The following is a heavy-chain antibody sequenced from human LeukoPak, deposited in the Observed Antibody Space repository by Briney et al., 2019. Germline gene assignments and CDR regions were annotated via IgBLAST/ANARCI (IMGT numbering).Heavy chain of an antibody. J-gene: IGHJ4*02. CDR1: GFTVSSNY. D-gene: IGHD3-10*01. V-gene: IGHV3-66*01. Sequence: GGSLRLSCAASGFTVSSNYMSWVRQAPGKGLEWVSVTYSGGSTYYADSVKGRFTISRDNSKNTLCLQMNSLRAEDTAVYYCARDPIYYGSGRSSDYWGQGTLVTVSS. CDR2: TYSGGST. CDR3: ARDPIYYGSGRSSDY.